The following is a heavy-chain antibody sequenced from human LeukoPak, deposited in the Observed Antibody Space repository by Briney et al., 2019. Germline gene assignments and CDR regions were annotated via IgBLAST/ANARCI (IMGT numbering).Heavy chain of an antibody. V-gene: IGHV4-59*01. CDR3: TRTLGYCSGGSCHVRSNRFDP. CDR1: GGSISSYY. D-gene: IGHD2-15*01. J-gene: IGHJ5*02. Sequence: PSETLSLTCTVSGGSISSYYWSWIRQPPGKGLEWIGYIYYSGSTNYNPSLKSRVTISVDTSKNQFSLKLSSVTAADTAVYYCTRTLGYCSGGSCHVRSNRFDPWGQGTLVTVSS. CDR2: IYYSGST.